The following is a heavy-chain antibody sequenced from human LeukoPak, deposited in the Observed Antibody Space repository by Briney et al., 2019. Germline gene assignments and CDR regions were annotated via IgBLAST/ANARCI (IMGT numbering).Heavy chain of an antibody. Sequence: SETLSLTCAVYGGSFSGYYWSWIRQPPGKGLEWIGEINHSGSTNYNPSLKSRVTISVDTSKNQFSLKLSSVTAADTAVYYCARYYYGSGTYYFDYWGQGTLVTVSS. J-gene: IGHJ4*02. D-gene: IGHD3-10*01. CDR2: INHSGST. V-gene: IGHV4-34*01. CDR1: GGSFSGYY. CDR3: ARYYYGSGTYYFDY.